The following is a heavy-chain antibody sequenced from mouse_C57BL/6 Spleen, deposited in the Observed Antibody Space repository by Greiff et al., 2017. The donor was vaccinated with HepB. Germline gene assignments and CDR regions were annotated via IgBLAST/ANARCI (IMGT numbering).Heavy chain of an antibody. Sequence: VHLVESGAELARPGASVKLSCKASGYTFTSYGISWVKQRTGQGLEWIGEIYPRSGNTYYNEKFKGKATLTADKSSSTAYMELRSLTSEDSAVYFCARYGEGYDYDGYAMDYWGQGTSVTVSS. CDR1: GYTFTSYG. CDR3: ARYGEGYDYDGYAMDY. V-gene: IGHV1-81*01. CDR2: IYPRSGNT. D-gene: IGHD2-4*01. J-gene: IGHJ4*01.